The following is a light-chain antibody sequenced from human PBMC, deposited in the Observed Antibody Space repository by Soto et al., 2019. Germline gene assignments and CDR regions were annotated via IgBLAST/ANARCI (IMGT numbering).Light chain of an antibody. V-gene: IGKV3-15*01. Sequence: EIVMTQSPATLSVSPGERVALSCRASPSVSTTLAWYQQKPGQAPRLLIYEASTRATGIPARFSGSGSGTEFTLTISSLQSEDSALYYCQQYNNWPSAFGGGTKVEIK. CDR1: PSVSTT. CDR3: QQYNNWPSA. CDR2: EAS. J-gene: IGKJ4*01.